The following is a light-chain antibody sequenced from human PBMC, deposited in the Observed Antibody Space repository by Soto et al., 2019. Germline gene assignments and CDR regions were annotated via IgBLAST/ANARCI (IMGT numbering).Light chain of an antibody. CDR2: GTA. J-gene: IGKJ1*01. V-gene: IGKV3-15*01. CDR3: RQYNSGSPLT. Sequence: EIVLTQSPATLSVSPGERVALSCSASQSVSSNLAGYQQKPGQAPRLLIFGTATRATGIPARFIGSGSGTEFTLTIISRLAEEVSVYYYRQYNSGSPLTFGRGTKVDIK. CDR1: QSVSSN.